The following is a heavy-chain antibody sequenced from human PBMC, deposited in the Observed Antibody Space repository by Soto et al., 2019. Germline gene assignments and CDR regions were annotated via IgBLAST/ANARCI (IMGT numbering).Heavy chain of an antibody. Sequence: EVQLVESGGGLVQPGRSLRLSCAASGFTFDDYAMHWVRQAPGKGLEWVSGISWNSGSIGYADSVKGRFTISRDNAKNSLYLQMNSLRAEDTALYYCAAQPWVSNLYYYYGMDVWGQGTTVTVSS. V-gene: IGHV3-9*01. CDR2: ISWNSGSI. D-gene: IGHD3-16*01. CDR1: GFTFDDYA. CDR3: AAQPWVSNLYYYYGMDV. J-gene: IGHJ6*02.